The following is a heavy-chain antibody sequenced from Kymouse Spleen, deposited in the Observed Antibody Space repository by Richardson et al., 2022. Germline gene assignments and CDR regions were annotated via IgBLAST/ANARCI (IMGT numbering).Heavy chain of an antibody. V-gene: IGHV3-73*02. CDR2: IRSKANSYAT. CDR1: GFTFSGSA. CDR3: TEYSSSSGFDY. J-gene: IGHJ4*02. Sequence: EVQLVESGGGLVQPGGSLKLSCAASGFTFSGSAMHWVRQASGKGLEWVGRIRSKANSYATAYAASVKGRFTISRDDSKNTAYLQMNSLKTEDTAVYYCTEYSSSSGFDYWGQGTLVTVSS. D-gene: IGHD6-6*01.